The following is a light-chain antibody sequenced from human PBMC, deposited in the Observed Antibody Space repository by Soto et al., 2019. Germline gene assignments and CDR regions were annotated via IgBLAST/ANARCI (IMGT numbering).Light chain of an antibody. CDR1: SSDVGGYNY. V-gene: IGLV2-14*01. Sequence: HSALTQPAAVTGSPGQSITISCTGTSSDVGGYNYVSWYQQHPGKAPKLMIYEVGNRPSGVSNRFSGSKSGTTASLTISGLQSEDEAYYHCSSYTSIITLYVFGSGTKVTAL. CDR2: EVG. J-gene: IGLJ1*01. CDR3: SSYTSIITLYV.